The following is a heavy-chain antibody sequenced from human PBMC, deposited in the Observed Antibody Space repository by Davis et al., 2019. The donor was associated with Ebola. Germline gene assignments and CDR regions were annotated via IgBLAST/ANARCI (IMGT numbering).Heavy chain of an antibody. D-gene: IGHD2-21*01. J-gene: IGHJ4*02. V-gene: IGHV3-21*01. CDR1: GFTFSDYN. Sequence: PGGSLRLSCAASGFTFSDYNMNWVRQFPGKGLEWVSSIDIRSGYIYYADSVKGRFTISRDNARNSLYLQMNSLRTEDTAVYYCARDPTRYCGGNYCYFFDYRGQGTLVTVSS. CDR3: ARDPTRYCGGNYCYFFDY. CDR2: IDIRSGYI.